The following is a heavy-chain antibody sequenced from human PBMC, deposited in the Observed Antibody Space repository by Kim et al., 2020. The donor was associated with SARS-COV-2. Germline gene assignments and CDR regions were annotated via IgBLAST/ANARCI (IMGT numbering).Heavy chain of an antibody. CDR3: ANEPYVSGSMGYFDY. J-gene: IGHJ4*02. Sequence: DTGKGQITIYRDNTKNALYLKMTSLRAEDTAVYYCANEPYVSGSMGYFDYWGQGTLVTVSS. V-gene: IGHV3-23*01. D-gene: IGHD6-19*01.